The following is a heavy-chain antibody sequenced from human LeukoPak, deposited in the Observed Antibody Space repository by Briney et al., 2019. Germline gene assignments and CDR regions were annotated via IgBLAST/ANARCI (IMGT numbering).Heavy chain of an antibody. CDR2: IYYSGST. D-gene: IGHD1-26*01. Sequence: SETLSLTCTVSGGSISSYYWSWIRQPPGKGLEWIGYIYYSGSTNYNPSLKSRVTISVDTSENQFSLKLSSVTAADTAVYYCGEAASVGTFDYWGQGTLVTVSS. CDR1: GGSISSYY. J-gene: IGHJ4*02. CDR3: GEAASVGTFDY. V-gene: IGHV4-59*01.